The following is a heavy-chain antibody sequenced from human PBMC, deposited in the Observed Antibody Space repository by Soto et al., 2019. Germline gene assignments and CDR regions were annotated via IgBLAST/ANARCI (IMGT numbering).Heavy chain of an antibody. D-gene: IGHD3-9*01. J-gene: IGHJ4*02. V-gene: IGHV1-18*01. CDR3: ARDPLRYFDWLPYYFDY. Sequence: GASVKVSCKASGYTFTSYGISWVRQAPGQGLEWMGWISAYNGSTNYAQKLQGRVTMTTDTSTSTAYMELRSLRSDGTAVYYCARDPLRYFDWLPYYFDYWGQGTLVTVSS. CDR2: ISAYNGST. CDR1: GYTFTSYG.